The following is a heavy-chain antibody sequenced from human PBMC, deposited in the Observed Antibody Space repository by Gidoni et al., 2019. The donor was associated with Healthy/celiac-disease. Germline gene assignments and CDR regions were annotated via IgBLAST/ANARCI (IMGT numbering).Heavy chain of an antibody. J-gene: IGHJ4*02. D-gene: IGHD5-18*01. CDR3: AGGPAPRGPPQLWPWEYYFDS. V-gene: IGHV3-21*01. CDR1: GFTFSSYS. Sequence: EVQLVESGGGLVKPGGSLRLSCAASGFTFSSYSMNWVRQAPGKGLEWVTPISSISSNIYYADSGKGRFTIYKDNAKTSLYLKMNSLRAEDTAVYYCAGGPAPRGPPQLWPWEYYFDSGGQGTLVTVSS. CDR2: ISSISSNI.